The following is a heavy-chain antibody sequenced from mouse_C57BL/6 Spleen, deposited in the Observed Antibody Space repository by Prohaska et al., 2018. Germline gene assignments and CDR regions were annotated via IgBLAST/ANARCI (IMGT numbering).Heavy chain of an antibody. Sequence: EVQLVESGGGLVKPGGSLKLSCAASGFTFSSYAMSWVRQTPENRLEWVSTISDGGSYTYYPDKVKGRFTISRDNAKNNLYLQMSHLKSEDTAMYYCARVDGYYPDYWGQGTTLTVSS. CDR1: GFTFSSYA. J-gene: IGHJ2*01. CDR3: ARVDGYYPDY. V-gene: IGHV5-4*01. D-gene: IGHD2-3*01. CDR2: ISDGGSYT.